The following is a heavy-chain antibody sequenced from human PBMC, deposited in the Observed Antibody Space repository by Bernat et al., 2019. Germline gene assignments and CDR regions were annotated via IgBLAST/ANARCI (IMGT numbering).Heavy chain of an antibody. CDR1: GFTFSNSD. V-gene: IGHV3-35*01. Sequence: EVQLVESGGGLVQPGGSLRLSCAASGFTFSNSDMNWVHQAPGKGLEWVSGVSWNGSRTHYADSVKGRFIISRDNSRNTLYLQTNSLRAEDTAVYYCARDLLLERGGWFDPWGQGTLVTISS. CDR2: VSWNGSRT. CDR3: ARDLLLERGGWFDP. J-gene: IGHJ5*02. D-gene: IGHD1-1*01.